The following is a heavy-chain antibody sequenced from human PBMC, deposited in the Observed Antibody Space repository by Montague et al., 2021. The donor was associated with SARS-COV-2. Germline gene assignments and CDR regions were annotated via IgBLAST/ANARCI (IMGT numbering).Heavy chain of an antibody. Sequence: SETLSLTCTVSGGSISSSSYYWGWIRQPPGKGLEWIGSIFYSGSTDYNPSLKSRVTISVDTSKNQFSLKLSSVTAADTAVYYCASMVRAGVYYFDYWGQGTLVTVSS. CDR1: GGSISSSSYY. CDR2: IFYSGST. D-gene: IGHD3-10*01. CDR3: ASMVRAGVYYFDY. J-gene: IGHJ4*02. V-gene: IGHV4-39*01.